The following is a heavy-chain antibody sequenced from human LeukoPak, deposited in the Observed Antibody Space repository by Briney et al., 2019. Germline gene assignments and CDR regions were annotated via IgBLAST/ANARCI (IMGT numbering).Heavy chain of an antibody. Sequence: SETLSLTCTVSGGSISSSSYYWGWIRQPPGKGLEWLGSIYYSGNTYYNPSLKSRVTISVDTSKNQFSLKLSSVTAADTAVYYCARDSNAAYYDFWSGYSPYNWFDPWGQGTLVTVSS. CDR2: IYYSGNT. V-gene: IGHV4-39*07. CDR3: ARDSNAAYYDFWSGYSPYNWFDP. J-gene: IGHJ5*02. D-gene: IGHD3-3*01. CDR1: GGSISSSSYY.